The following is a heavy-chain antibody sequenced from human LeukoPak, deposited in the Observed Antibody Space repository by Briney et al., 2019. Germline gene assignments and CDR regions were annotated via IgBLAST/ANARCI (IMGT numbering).Heavy chain of an antibody. CDR3: ARAAIAAARIYYYMDV. V-gene: IGHV3-21*01. CDR2: ISTSSSYI. J-gene: IGHJ6*03. CDR1: GFTFSSYN. Sequence: EGSLRLSCAASGFTFSSYNMNWVRQAPGKGLEWVSFISTSSSYIHNADSVKGRFTISRDNAENSLYLQMNSLRAEDTAVYYCARAAIAAARIYYYMDVWGKGTTVTVSS. D-gene: IGHD6-13*01.